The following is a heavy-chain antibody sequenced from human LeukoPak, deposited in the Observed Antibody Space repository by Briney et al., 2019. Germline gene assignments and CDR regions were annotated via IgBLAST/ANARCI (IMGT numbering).Heavy chain of an antibody. CDR1: GFTFSTYE. D-gene: IGHD2-15*01. CDR3: ARDHGLVAEPAFDV. CDR2: ISSDGYSI. V-gene: IGHV3-48*03. J-gene: IGHJ3*01. Sequence: PGGSLRLSCAASGFTFSTYEMNWARRAPGKGREGVSFISSDGYSIYYADSVKGRFTISRDNAKNSLYLQMNSLRAEDTAVYYCARDHGLVAEPAFDVWGQGTMVTVSS.